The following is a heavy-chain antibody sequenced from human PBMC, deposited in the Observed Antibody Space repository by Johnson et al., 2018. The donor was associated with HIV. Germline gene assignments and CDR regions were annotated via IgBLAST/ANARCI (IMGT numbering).Heavy chain of an antibody. D-gene: IGHD3-3*01. V-gene: IGHV3-30*02. J-gene: IGHJ3*02. Sequence: QVQLVESGGGVVQPGGSLRLSCAASGFTFSDYDMSWFRQAPAKGLQWVPFIRNSGSIKNYADSVKGRFTISRESSKNTLYLQMNSLGAEDTAVYYCAKGRSAFCAFDIWGQGTMVTVSS. CDR1: GFTFSDYD. CDR2: IRNSGSIK. CDR3: AKGRSAFCAFDI.